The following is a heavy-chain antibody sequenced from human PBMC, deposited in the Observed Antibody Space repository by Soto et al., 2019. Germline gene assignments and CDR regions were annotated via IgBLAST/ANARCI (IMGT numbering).Heavy chain of an antibody. Sequence: ASVKVSCKASGGTFSSYAISWVRQAPGQGLEWMGGIIPIFGTANYAQKFQGRVTITADESTSTAYMELSSLRSEDTAVYYCARELPPLRRGYFQHWGQGTLVTVSS. CDR3: ARELPPLRRGYFQH. J-gene: IGHJ1*01. D-gene: IGHD4-17*01. V-gene: IGHV1-69*13. CDR2: IIPIFGTA. CDR1: GGTFSSYA.